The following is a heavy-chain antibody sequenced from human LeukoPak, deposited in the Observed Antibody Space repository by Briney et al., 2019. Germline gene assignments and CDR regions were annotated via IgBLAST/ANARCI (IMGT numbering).Heavy chain of an antibody. CDR2: IIPIFGTA. V-gene: IGHV1-69*06. Sequence: ASVKVSCKASGGTFSSYAISWVRQAPGQGLEWMGGIIPIFGTANYAQKFQGRVTITADKSTSTAYMELSSLRSEDTAVYYCARGYCSGGSCYSDAFDIWGQGTMVTVSS. J-gene: IGHJ3*02. D-gene: IGHD2-15*01. CDR1: GGTFSSYA. CDR3: ARGYCSGGSCYSDAFDI.